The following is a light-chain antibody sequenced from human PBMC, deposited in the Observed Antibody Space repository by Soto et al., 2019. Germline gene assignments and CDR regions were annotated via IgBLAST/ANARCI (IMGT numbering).Light chain of an antibody. V-gene: IGKV3-20*01. CDR3: QQFGNSPWT. CDR2: GAS. J-gene: IGKJ1*01. CDR1: QSVPNTY. Sequence: EIVLSQSSGIMSLSPGERATLSCRASQSVPNTYFAWYQQKPGQPPRLLISGASHRATGIPDRFSGSGSGTDFTLTISRLEPEDFAVYFCQQFGNSPWTFGQGTRVEI.